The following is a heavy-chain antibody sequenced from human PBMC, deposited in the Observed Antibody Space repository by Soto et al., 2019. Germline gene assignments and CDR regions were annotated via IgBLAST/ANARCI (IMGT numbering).Heavy chain of an antibody. Sequence: SETLSLTCTVSGGSISSSSYYWVLIRQPPGKGLEWIGSIYYSGSTYYNPSLKSRVTISVDTSKNQFSLKLSSVTAADTAVYYCARRGSSWRFDPWGQGTLVTVSS. CDR3: ARRGSSWRFDP. V-gene: IGHV4-39*01. CDR1: GGSISSSSYY. J-gene: IGHJ5*02. D-gene: IGHD6-13*01. CDR2: IYYSGST.